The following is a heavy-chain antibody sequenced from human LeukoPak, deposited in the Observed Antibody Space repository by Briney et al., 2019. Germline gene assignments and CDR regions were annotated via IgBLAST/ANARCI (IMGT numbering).Heavy chain of an antibody. CDR2: INSDGSSI. Sequence: GGSLRLSCAASGFTISSHWMHWVRQGPGKGLVWVSRINSDGSSISYGGSVKGRFTISRDNAKNTLYLQMNSLRAEDTAVYYCARENTTMVESSRLDSWGQGTLVTVSS. D-gene: IGHD5-18*01. CDR1: GFTISSHW. J-gene: IGHJ4*02. CDR3: ARENTTMVESSRLDS. V-gene: IGHV3-74*01.